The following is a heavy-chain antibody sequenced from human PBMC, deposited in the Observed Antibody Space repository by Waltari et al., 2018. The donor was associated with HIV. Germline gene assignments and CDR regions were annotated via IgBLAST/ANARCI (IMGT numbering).Heavy chain of an antibody. CDR2: INSDGSST. CDR3: ARDFYDSCGPFDY. Sequence: EVQLVESGGGLVQPEGSLRLSCAAYGFTFSSYWMHWVRRAPGKGLMWVSRINSDGSSTSYAESVKGRFTISRDNAKNTLYLQVNSLRAEDTAVYYCARDFYDSCGPFDYWGQGTLVTVSS. V-gene: IGHV3-74*01. CDR1: GFTFSSYW. D-gene: IGHD3-22*01. J-gene: IGHJ4*02.